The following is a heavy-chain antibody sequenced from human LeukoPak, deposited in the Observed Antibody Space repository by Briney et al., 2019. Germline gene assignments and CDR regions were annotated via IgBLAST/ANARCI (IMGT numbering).Heavy chain of an antibody. CDR1: GGSISSSSYF. CDR2: IHYSGST. Sequence: SETLSLTCTVSGGSISSSSYFWGWIHQPPGKGLEWIGSIHYSGSTYYNPSLKSRVTISVDTSKNQFSLKLSSVTAADTAIYYCARDAGSGSLVSRWFDPWGQGTLVTVSS. CDR3: ARDAGSGSLVSRWFDP. D-gene: IGHD3-10*01. J-gene: IGHJ5*02. V-gene: IGHV4-39*07.